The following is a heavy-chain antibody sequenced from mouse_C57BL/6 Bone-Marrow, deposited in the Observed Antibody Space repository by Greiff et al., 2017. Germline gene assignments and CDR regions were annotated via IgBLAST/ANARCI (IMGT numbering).Heavy chain of an antibody. CDR1: GYTFTDYY. D-gene: IGHD1-1*01. CDR2: IFPGSGST. V-gene: IGHV1-75*01. CDR3: SREGVSTVVASSYWYFDV. Sequence: QVQLQQSGPELVKPGASVKISCKASGYTFTDYYINWVKQRPGQGLEWIGWIFPGSGSTYYNEKFKGKATLTADKSSSTAYMLLSSLTSEDSAFSFYSREGVSTVVASSYWYFDVWGTGTTVTVSS. J-gene: IGHJ1*03.